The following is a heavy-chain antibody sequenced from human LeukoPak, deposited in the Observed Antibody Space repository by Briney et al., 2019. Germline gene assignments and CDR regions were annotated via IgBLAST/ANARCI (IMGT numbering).Heavy chain of an antibody. CDR3: ARARRAPIVRGVINWFDP. V-gene: IGHV3-20*04. CDR1: GFTFDDYG. Sequence: PGGSLRLSCAASGFTFDDYGMSWVRQAPGKGLEWVSGINWNGGSTGYADSVKGRFTISRDNAKNSLYLQMNSLRAEDTALYYCARARRAPIVRGVINWFDPWGQGTLVTVSS. J-gene: IGHJ5*02. D-gene: IGHD3-10*01. CDR2: INWNGGST.